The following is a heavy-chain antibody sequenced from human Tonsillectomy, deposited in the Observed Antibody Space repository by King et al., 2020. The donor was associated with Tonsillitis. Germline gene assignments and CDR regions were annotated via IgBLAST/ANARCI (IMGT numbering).Heavy chain of an antibody. CDR2: INHSGSS. J-gene: IGHJ5*02. Sequence: VQLQQWGAGLLKPSETLSLTCTVYGGSFSGYYWSWIRQPPGKGLEWIGEINHSGSSNYNPSLKSRVTISVDTSKNQFSLKLSSVTAAATAVYYCARGLYGSGTYYRRNWFDPWGQGTLVTVSS. V-gene: IGHV4-34*01. CDR1: GGSFSGYY. CDR3: ARGLYGSGTYYRRNWFDP. D-gene: IGHD3-10*01.